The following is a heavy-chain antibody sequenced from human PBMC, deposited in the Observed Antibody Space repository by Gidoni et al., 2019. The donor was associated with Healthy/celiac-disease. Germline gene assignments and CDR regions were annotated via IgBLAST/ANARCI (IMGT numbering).Heavy chain of an antibody. CDR1: GFTFSSYG. D-gene: IGHD4-17*01. CDR3: AKDKGAVTPEYFQH. J-gene: IGHJ1*01. CDR2: ISYDGSNK. V-gene: IGHV3-30*18. Sequence: QVQLVESGGGVVQPGRSLRLSCAASGFTFSSYGMHWVRQAPGKGLEWVAVISYDGSNKYYADSVKGRFTISRDNSKNTLYLQMNSLRAEDTAVYYCAKDKGAVTPEYFQHWGQGTLVTVSS.